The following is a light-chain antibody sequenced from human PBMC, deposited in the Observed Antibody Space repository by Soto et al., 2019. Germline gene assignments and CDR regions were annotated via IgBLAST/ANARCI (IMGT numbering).Light chain of an antibody. CDR2: GAS. J-gene: IGKJ2*01. CDR1: QIVNNNY. V-gene: IGKV3-20*01. Sequence: IVLTHSPGTLSLSPGERATLSCRASQIVNNNYLAWYQQKPGQAPRLVIYGASNRATGVPDRFSASGSGTDFTLTISRLEPEDFAVYYCQQYYSPPRTFGQGTKLEIK. CDR3: QQYYSPPRT.